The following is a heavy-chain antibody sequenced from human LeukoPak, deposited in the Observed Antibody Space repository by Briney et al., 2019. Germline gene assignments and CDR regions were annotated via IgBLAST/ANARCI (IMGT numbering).Heavy chain of an antibody. CDR3: ARVAGGSFGYYFDF. CDR1: GYTFNSYG. Sequence: AASVKVSCKASGYTFNSYGISWVRQAPGQGLEWMGWISTYNSNSQSSHKVQGRVTLTTDTASTTAYMELENLRFDDTAVYYCARVAGGSFGYYFDFWGQGTLVTVSS. V-gene: IGHV1-18*01. CDR2: ISTYNSNS. D-gene: IGHD2-15*01. J-gene: IGHJ4*02.